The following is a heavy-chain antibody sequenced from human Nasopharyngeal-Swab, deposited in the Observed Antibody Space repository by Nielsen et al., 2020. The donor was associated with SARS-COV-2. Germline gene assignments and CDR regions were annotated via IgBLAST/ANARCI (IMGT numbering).Heavy chain of an antibody. CDR1: GYTFTTYW. J-gene: IGHJ6*02. D-gene: IGHD5-12*01. CDR3: VRPEGVATSFKYYFQYGMDV. CDR2: IYPGDSDT. V-gene: IGHV5-51*01. Sequence: GESLKISCQGSGYTFTTYWIGWARQMPGKGLEWMGIIYPGDSDTRYSPSFQGQVTISADKSISTAYLQWSSLKASDTAMYYCVRPEGVATSFKYYFQYGMDVWGQGTMVTVPS.